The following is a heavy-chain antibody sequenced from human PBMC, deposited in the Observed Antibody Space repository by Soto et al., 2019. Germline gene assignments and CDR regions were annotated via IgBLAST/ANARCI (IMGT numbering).Heavy chain of an antibody. CDR3: ASLRFLEWLSPPDYYYYGMDV. Sequence: TGGSLRLSCAASGFTFSSYAMSWVRQAPGKGLEWVSAISGSGGSTYYADSVKGRFTISRDNSKNTLYLQMNSLRAEDTAVYYCASLRFLEWLSPPDYYYYGMDVWGQGTTVTVSS. J-gene: IGHJ6*02. CDR1: GFTFSSYA. D-gene: IGHD3-3*01. CDR2: ISGSGGST. V-gene: IGHV3-23*01.